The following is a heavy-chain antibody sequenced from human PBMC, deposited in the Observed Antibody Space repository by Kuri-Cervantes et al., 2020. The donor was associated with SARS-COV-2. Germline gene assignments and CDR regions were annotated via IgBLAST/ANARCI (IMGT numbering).Heavy chain of an antibody. J-gene: IGHJ3*02. Sequence: GESLKISCTASGFTFGDYAMSWVRQAPGKGLEWVANIKQDGSEKYYVDSVQGRFTIARDNAKNSLYLQMNSLRAEDTAVYYCANVRADAFDIWGQGTMVTVSS. V-gene: IGHV3-7*01. CDR3: ANVRADAFDI. CDR2: IKQDGSEK. D-gene: IGHD2-8*01. CDR1: GFTFGDYA.